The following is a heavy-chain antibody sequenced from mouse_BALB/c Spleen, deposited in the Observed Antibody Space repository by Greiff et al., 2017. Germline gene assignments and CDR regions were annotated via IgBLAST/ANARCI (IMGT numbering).Heavy chain of an antibody. J-gene: IGHJ2*01. CDR1: GFTFTDYY. Sequence: EVKVVESGGGLVQPGGSLRLSCATSGFTFTDYYMSWVRQPPGKALEWLGFIRNKANGYTTEYSASVKGRFTISRDNSQSILYLQMNTLRAEDSATYYWTRGTGDYWGQGTTRTVSS. CDR2: IRNKANGYTT. D-gene: IGHD4-1*01. V-gene: IGHV7-3*02. CDR3: TRGTGDY.